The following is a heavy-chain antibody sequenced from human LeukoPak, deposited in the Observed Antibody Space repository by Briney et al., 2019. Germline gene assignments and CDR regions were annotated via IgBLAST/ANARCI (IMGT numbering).Heavy chain of an antibody. CDR3: ARAVGVGRGTYFDL. CDR2: ISYIGST. V-gene: IGHV4-59*08. D-gene: IGHD1-1*01. J-gene: IGHJ2*01. CDR1: GASISSYY. Sequence: SETLSLTCTVSGASISSYYWSWIRQPPGKGLEWIGYISYIGSTNYNPSLKSRVTISVDTSKNQLSLKLSSVTAADTAVYYCARAVGVGRGTYFDLWGRGTLVTVSS.